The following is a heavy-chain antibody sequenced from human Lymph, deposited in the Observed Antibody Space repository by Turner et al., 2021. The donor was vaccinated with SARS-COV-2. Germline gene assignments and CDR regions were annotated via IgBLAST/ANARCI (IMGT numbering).Heavy chain of an antibody. J-gene: IGHJ4*02. V-gene: IGHV3-30*18. CDR2: ISYDGSNK. D-gene: IGHD2-15*01. Sequence: QVQLVESGGGLVQPGRSLRLSRAAAGFTFSGNGMYWVRQAPGKGLEWIAVISYDGSNKYYADSVKGRFTISRDNSKNTLYMQMNSLRAEDTAVYYCAKQGGGRYCSGGSCYRGYFDYWGQGTLVTVSS. CDR1: GFTFSGNG. CDR3: AKQGGGRYCSGGSCYRGYFDY.